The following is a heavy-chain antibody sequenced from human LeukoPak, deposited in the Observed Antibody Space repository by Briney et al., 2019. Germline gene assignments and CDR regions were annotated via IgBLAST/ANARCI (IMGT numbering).Heavy chain of an antibody. Sequence: PGGSLRLSCAASGFTLTNYWMSWVRQAPGKGLEWVANIKPDGSEKNYADSVKGRFTISRDNAQNSLYLQMNSLRAEDTAVFYCARDRPTGDFDYWGQGTLVTVSS. J-gene: IGHJ4*02. CDR3: ARDRPTGDFDY. D-gene: IGHD7-27*01. CDR2: IKPDGSEK. CDR1: GFTLTNYW. V-gene: IGHV3-7*01.